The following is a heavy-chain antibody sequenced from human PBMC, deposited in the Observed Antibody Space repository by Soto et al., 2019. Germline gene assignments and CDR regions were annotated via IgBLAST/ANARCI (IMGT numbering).Heavy chain of an antibody. D-gene: IGHD3-22*01. J-gene: IGHJ4*02. V-gene: IGHV1-8*01. CDR2: MNPNSGNT. CDR3: AGGVRSDY. Sequence: QVQLVQSGAEVKKPGASVKVSCKASGYTFTSYDINWVRQATGQGLEWMGWMNPNSGNTGYAQKFKGRGTMTRDISINAAYMELSSLSCEDTAVYFCAGGVRSDYGGQGTLVTVSS. CDR1: GYTFTSYD.